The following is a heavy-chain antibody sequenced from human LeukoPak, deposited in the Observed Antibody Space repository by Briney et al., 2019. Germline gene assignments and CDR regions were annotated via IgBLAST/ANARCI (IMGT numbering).Heavy chain of an antibody. J-gene: IGHJ4*02. CDR3: AKDPAMTTVVTSGY. CDR2: IRYDGSNK. V-gene: IGHV3-30*02. Sequence: GGSLRLSCAASGFTFSSYGMHWVHQAPGKGLEWVAFIRYDGSNKYYADSVKGRFTISRDNSKNTLYLQMNSLRAEDTAVYYCAKDPAMTTVVTSGYWGQGTLVTVSS. CDR1: GFTFSSYG. D-gene: IGHD4-23*01.